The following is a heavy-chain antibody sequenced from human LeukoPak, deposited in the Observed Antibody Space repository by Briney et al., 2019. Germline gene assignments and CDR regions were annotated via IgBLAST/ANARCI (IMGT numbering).Heavy chain of an antibody. CDR1: AGSISSSSHS. CDR3: AQSLGSSNWIGNWFDP. Sequence: PSETLSLTCTVSAGSISSSSHSWGWIRQPPGKGLEWTGSIYYTGRTYYNPSLKSRVTISVDTSKNQFSLKLSSVTAADTAVYYCAQSLGSSNWIGNWFDPWGQGTLVTVSS. D-gene: IGHD6-13*01. J-gene: IGHJ5*02. CDR2: IYYTGRT. V-gene: IGHV4-39*01.